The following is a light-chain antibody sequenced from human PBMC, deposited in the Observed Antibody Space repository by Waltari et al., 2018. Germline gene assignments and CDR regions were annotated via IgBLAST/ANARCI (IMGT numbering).Light chain of an antibody. CDR3: SSYVGNKTPYV. CDR2: EVS. V-gene: IGLV2-8*01. J-gene: IGLJ1*01. Sequence: QSALTQPPSASGSPGQSVTISCTGTSSDVGGYNYVSWYQQYPGKAPKLIIYEVSKGPAGVPDRCSGSKSGNTASLTVSGLQAEDDADYYCSSYVGNKTPYVFGTGTKVTVL. CDR1: SSDVGGYNY.